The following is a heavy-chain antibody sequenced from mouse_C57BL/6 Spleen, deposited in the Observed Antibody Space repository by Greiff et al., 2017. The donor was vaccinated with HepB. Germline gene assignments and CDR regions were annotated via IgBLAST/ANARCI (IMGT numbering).Heavy chain of an antibody. CDR1: GYTFTDYY. J-gene: IGHJ4*01. V-gene: IGHV1-19*01. D-gene: IGHD2-4*01. CDR2: INPYNGGT. Sequence: EVQLQQSGPVLVKPGASVKMSCKASGYTFTDYYMNWVKQSHGKSLEWIGVINPYNGGTSYNQKFKGKATLTVDKSSSTAYMELNSLTSEDSAVYYCASRRDYDGYYAMDYWGQGTSVTVSS. CDR3: ASRRDYDGYYAMDY.